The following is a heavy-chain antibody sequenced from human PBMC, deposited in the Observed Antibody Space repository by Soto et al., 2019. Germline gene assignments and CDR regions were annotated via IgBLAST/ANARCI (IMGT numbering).Heavy chain of an antibody. CDR2: IIPVFGTP. Sequence: SVKVSCKASGYTFTSYDINWVRQAPGQGLEWMGAIIPVFGTPNYAQKFQDRVTITADESTTTVYMEVRSLTSEDTAVYYCARGDATKIVVTTYYGMDVWGQGTTVTVSS. D-gene: IGHD3-22*01. J-gene: IGHJ6*02. V-gene: IGHV1-69*13. CDR3: ARGDATKIVVTTYYGMDV. CDR1: GYTFTSYD.